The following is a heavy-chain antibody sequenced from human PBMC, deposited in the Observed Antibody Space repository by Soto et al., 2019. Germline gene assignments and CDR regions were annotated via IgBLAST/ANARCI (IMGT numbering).Heavy chain of an antibody. V-gene: IGHV4-39*01. CDR1: GGSISSSSYY. CDR3: ARAYRSSWYDDYYDGMDV. D-gene: IGHD6-13*01. Sequence: QLQLQESGPGLVKPSETLSLTCTVSGGSISSSSYYWGWIRQPPGKGLEWIGSIYYSGSTYYNPYLQSRATISVDRAKNQFSRKLSSVTAADTAVYYCARAYRSSWYDDYYDGMDVWGQGTTVTVSS. J-gene: IGHJ6*02. CDR2: IYYSGST.